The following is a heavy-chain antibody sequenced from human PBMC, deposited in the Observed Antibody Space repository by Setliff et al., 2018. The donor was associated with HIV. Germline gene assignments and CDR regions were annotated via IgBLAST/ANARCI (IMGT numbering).Heavy chain of an antibody. CDR3: ARFHWCHYETSGDYDYYGYYFDY. Sequence: SETLSLTCTVSGGSISSGSYYWSWIRQPAGKGLEWIGHIYYSGSTYYNPSLKSRVTISVDTSKNQFSLKLSSVTAADTAVYYCARFHWCHYETSGDYDYYGYYFDYWGQGTLVTVS. D-gene: IGHD3-22*01. V-gene: IGHV4-31*03. CDR2: IYYSGST. CDR1: GGSISSGSYY. J-gene: IGHJ4*02.